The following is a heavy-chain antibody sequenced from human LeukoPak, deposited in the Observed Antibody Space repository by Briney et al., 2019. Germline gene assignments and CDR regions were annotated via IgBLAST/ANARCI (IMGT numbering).Heavy chain of an antibody. CDR1: GGSFSGYY. V-gene: IGHV4-34*01. CDR2: INHSGST. Sequence: SETLSLTCAVYGGSFSGYYWSWIRQPPGKGLEWIGEINHSGSTNYNPSLKSRVTISVDTSKNQFSLKLSSVTAADTAVYYCARGRYTTKRGVWLGELYCPYFDYWGQGTLVTVSS. J-gene: IGHJ4*02. CDR3: ARGRYTTKRGVWLGELYCPYFDY. D-gene: IGHD3-10*01.